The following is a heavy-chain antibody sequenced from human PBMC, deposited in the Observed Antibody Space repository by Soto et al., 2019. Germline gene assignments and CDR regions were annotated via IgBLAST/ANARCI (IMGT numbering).Heavy chain of an antibody. Sequence: SETLSLTCTVSGGSVSTTEYYWDWIRQPPGKGLEWIGSIHNSGKTYYNPSLKSRVTISGDTSRKHFSLKLNSVTAADTAVYYCARISVASRCMDVWGKGTTVTVSS. D-gene: IGHD5-12*01. CDR1: GGSVSTTEYY. V-gene: IGHV4-39*02. CDR2: IHNSGKT. J-gene: IGHJ6*03. CDR3: ARISVASRCMDV.